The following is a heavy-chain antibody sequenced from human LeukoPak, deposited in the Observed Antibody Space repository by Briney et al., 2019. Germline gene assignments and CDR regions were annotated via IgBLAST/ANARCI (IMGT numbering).Heavy chain of an antibody. CDR1: GFTFGDYA. CDR2: IRSKAYGGTT. J-gene: IGHJ4*02. CDR3: TRDLCSSTSCYAPFDY. V-gene: IGHV3-49*04. D-gene: IGHD2-2*01. Sequence: GGSLRLSCTASGFTFGDYAMSWVRQAPGKGLEWVAFIRSKAYGGTTEYAASVKGRFTISRDDSKSIAYLQMNSLKTEDTAVYYCTRDLCSSTSCYAPFDYWGQGTLVSVSS.